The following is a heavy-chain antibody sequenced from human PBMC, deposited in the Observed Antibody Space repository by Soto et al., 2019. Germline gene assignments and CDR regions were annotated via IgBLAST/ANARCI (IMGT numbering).Heavy chain of an antibody. CDR2: IYYNGAT. V-gene: IGHV4-59*08. CDR1: GGSISRNY. CDR3: ARYGRGYDYGHGSFDY. Sequence: SETLSLTCTVSGGSISRNYWSWIRQPPGKGLEWIGYIYYNGATNYNPSLKSRVTISVDTSNNHFSLNLSSVTAADTAVYYCARYGRGYDYGHGSFDYWGLGTLVT. D-gene: IGHD5-18*01. J-gene: IGHJ4*02.